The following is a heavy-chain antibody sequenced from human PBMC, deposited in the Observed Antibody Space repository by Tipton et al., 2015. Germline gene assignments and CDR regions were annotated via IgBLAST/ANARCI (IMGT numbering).Heavy chain of an antibody. V-gene: IGHV4-61*01. CDR3: ARGAGYYFDSSGHYPTTRFDH. D-gene: IGHD3-22*01. CDR1: RGSVSSGNYY. Sequence: TLSLTCTVSRGSVSSGNYYWNWIRQPPGKGLEWIGYVYYDGSTNYNPSLESRVTLSVDMSKNQFSLKLSPVTAADTAVYYCARGAGYYFDSSGHYPTTRFDHWGQGALVIVSS. CDR2: VYYDGST. J-gene: IGHJ4*02.